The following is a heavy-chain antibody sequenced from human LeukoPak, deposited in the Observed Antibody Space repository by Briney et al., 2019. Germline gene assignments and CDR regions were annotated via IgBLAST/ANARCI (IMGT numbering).Heavy chain of an antibody. D-gene: IGHD3-22*01. CDR3: AGYRDSSGYNPVVLDY. CDR1: GFTFSDYY. CDR2: ISSSGSTI. J-gene: IGHJ4*02. V-gene: IGHV3-11*01. Sequence: GGSLRLSCAASGFTFSDYYMSWIRQAPGKGLEWVSYISSSGSTIYYADSVKGRFTIYRDNAKDSFYLQMNSLRAEDTAVYYCAGYRDSSGYNPVVLDYWGEGTLVTVSS.